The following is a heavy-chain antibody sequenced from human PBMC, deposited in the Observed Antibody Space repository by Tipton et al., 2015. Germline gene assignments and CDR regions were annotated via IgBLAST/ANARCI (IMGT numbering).Heavy chain of an antibody. V-gene: IGHV1-2*02. CDR3: ARDRPGANYFDY. D-gene: IGHD7-27*01. Sequence: QLVQSGPEVKKPGASVNVSCKASGYSFAAYYVHWVRQAPGQGLEWLGWIDPNTGATNSAQKFQGRISLTRDTSINTAYMELSRLISDDTAVYYCARDRPGANYFDYWGQGTLVTVSS. CDR1: GYSFAAYY. J-gene: IGHJ4*02. CDR2: IDPNTGAT.